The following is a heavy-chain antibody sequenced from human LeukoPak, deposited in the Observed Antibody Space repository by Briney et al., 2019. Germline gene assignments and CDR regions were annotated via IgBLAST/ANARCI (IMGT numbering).Heavy chain of an antibody. V-gene: IGHV4-31*03. D-gene: IGHD3-16*01. CDR3: AREAGLGLYYYYGMDV. J-gene: IGHJ6*02. CDR1: GGSISSGGYS. CDR2: IYYSGST. Sequence: SETLSLTCTVSGGSISSGGYSWSWIRQHPGKGLEWIGYIYYSGSTYYNPSLKSRVTISVDTSKNQFSLKLSSVTAADTAVYYCAREAGLGLYYYYGMDVWGQGTTVTVSS.